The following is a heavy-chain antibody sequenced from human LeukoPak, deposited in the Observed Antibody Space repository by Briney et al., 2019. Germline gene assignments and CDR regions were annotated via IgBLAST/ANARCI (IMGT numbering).Heavy chain of an antibody. D-gene: IGHD3-3*01. V-gene: IGHV4-61*01. CDR3: ARGHPRGYDFSNWFDP. CDR1: GGSVSSGSYY. J-gene: IGHJ5*02. CDR2: IYYSGST. Sequence: PSETLSLTCTVSGGSVSSGSYYWSWIRQPPGKGLEWIGYIYYSGSTNYNPSLKSRVTISVDTSKNQFSLKLSSVTAADTAVYYCARGHPRGYDFSNWFDPWGQGTLVTVSS.